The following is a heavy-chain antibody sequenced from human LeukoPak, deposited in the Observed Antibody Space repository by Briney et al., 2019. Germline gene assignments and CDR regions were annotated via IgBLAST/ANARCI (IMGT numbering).Heavy chain of an antibody. CDR3: AKSPLMGYDNSGDSFDY. D-gene: IGHD3-22*01. CDR2: IRGSGGST. CDR1: IFTLSIYA. Sequence: GGSLRLSCAASIFTLSIYAMSWVPQAPGEGLDWGSTIRGSGGSTYYADSMKRRFIISRDNAKTTLYLQMNSLRAEDTAVYYCAKSPLMGYDNSGDSFDYWGQGTLVTVSS. V-gene: IGHV3-23*01. J-gene: IGHJ4*02.